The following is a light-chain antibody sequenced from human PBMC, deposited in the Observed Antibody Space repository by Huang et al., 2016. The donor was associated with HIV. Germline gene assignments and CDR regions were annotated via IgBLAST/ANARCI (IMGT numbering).Light chain of an antibody. CDR2: GST. J-gene: IGKJ1*01. CDR1: HNVTNDY. V-gene: IGKV3-20*01. CDR3: QQYSSSPWT. Sequence: EIVLTQSPDTLSFFPGERGALSCRASHNVTNDYLAWYHYKSGQAPRLLIEGSTGRATGTPARFRGSGSGTDFSLIINTLEPEDFALYYCQQYSSSPWTFGPGTKLEIK.